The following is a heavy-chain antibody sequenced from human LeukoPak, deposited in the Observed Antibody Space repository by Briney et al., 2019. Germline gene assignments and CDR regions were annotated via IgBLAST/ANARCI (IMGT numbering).Heavy chain of an antibody. J-gene: IGHJ4*02. CDR3: ATDQGIY. Sequence: GGSLRLSCAASGFTFTSYGMHWVRQAPGKGLEWVAVIWYDGSDKYYADSVKGRFTISRDNSKNTLYLQMNSLRAEDTAVYYCATDQGIYWGQGTLVTVSS. V-gene: IGHV3-33*03. CDR2: IWYDGSDK. CDR1: GFTFTSYG.